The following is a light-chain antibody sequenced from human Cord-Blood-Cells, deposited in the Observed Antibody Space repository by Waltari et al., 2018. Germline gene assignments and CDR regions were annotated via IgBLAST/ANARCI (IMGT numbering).Light chain of an antibody. J-gene: IGKJ4*01. CDR2: DAS. V-gene: IGKV3-11*01. CDR1: QSVSSY. CDR3: QQRSNWPLT. Sequence: EIVLTQSPATLSLSPGERVTLSCRASQSVSSYLAWYQQKPGQAPRLLIYDASNRATGTPARFSGSGSGTDFTLTISSLEAEDFAVYYCQQRSNWPLTFGGGTKVEIK.